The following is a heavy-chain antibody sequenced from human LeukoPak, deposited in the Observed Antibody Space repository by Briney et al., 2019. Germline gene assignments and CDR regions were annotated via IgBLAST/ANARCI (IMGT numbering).Heavy chain of an antibody. J-gene: IGHJ4*02. CDR2: IYYSGST. CDR1: GGSISSSSYY. V-gene: IGHV4-39*07. CDR3: ARGTVAGIFTPFDY. Sequence: PSETLSLTCTVSGGSISSSSYYWGWIRQPPGKGLEWIGSIYYSGSTYYNPSLKSRVTISVDTSKNQFSLKLSSVTAADTAVYYCARGTVAGIFTPFDYWGQGTLVTVSS. D-gene: IGHD6-19*01.